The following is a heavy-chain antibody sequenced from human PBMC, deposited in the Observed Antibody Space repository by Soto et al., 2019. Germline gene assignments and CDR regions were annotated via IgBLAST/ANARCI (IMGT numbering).Heavy chain of an antibody. CDR3: AKDIAARYYYYGMDV. CDR2: ISYDGSNK. J-gene: IGHJ6*02. CDR1: GFTFSSYV. D-gene: IGHD6-6*01. Sequence: QPGGSLRLSCAASGFTFSSYVMHWVRQAPGKGLEWVAVISYDGSNKYYADSVKGRFTISRDNSKNTLYLQMNSLRAEDTAVYYCAKDIAARYYYYGMDVWGQGTTVTVSS. V-gene: IGHV3-30*18.